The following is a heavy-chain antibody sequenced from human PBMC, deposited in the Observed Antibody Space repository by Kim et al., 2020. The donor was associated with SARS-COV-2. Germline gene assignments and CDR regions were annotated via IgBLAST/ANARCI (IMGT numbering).Heavy chain of an antibody. J-gene: IGHJ4*02. D-gene: IGHD3-9*01. CDR3: ARGNYDILTGYYQYFFDH. V-gene: IGHV3-7*01. Sequence: GGSLRLSCATSGFIFSSYYFSWVRQAPGKGLEWVAHIKQDGSERYYVGSVKGRFTISRDNAENSLYLQMHSLRAEDTAVYYCARGNYDILTGYYQYFFDHWGQGPLVTVSS. CDR2: IKQDGSER. CDR1: GFIFSSYY.